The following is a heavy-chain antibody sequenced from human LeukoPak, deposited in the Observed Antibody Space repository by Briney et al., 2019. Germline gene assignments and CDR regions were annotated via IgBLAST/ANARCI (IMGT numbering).Heavy chain of an antibody. J-gene: IGHJ4*02. D-gene: IGHD1-7*01. CDR2: ISSSSSYI. V-gene: IGHV3-21*01. CDR1: GFTFSSYS. Sequence: GGSLRLSCAASGFTFSSYSMNRVRQAPGKGLEWVSSISSSSSYIYYADSVKGRFTISRDNAKNSLYLQMNSLRAEDTAVYYCARDGITGTNDYWGQGTLVTVSS. CDR3: ARDGITGTNDY.